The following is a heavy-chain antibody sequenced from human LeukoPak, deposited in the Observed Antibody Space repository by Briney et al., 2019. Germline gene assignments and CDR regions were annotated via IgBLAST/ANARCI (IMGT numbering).Heavy chain of an antibody. CDR2: ISYDGGDK. V-gene: IGHV3-30*03. Sequence: GGSLRLSCAASGFSFNNYAMYWVRQAPGKGLEWVALISYDGGDKYYAESMKGRFTISRDNAKNSLYLQMQMNSLRAEDTAVYYCAREREYSYGFTFDYWGQGTLVTVSS. D-gene: IGHD5-18*01. CDR3: AREREYSYGFTFDY. J-gene: IGHJ4*02. CDR1: GFSFNNYA.